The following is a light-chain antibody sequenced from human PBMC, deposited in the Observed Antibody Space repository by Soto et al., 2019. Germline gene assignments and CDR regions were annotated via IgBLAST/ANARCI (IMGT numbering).Light chain of an antibody. CDR3: AAWDDSLSALV. Sequence: QSVLTQPPSASGTPGQRVTISSSGSSSNIESNCVYWYQQLPGSAPKLLIYRDDQRPSGVPDRFSGSKSGTSASLAISGLRSEDEADYCCAAWDDSLSALVFGGGTKLTVL. J-gene: IGLJ3*02. CDR1: SSNIESNC. CDR2: RDD. V-gene: IGLV1-47*01.